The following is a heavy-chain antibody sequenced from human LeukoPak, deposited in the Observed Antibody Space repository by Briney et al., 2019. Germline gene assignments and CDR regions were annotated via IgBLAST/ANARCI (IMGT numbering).Heavy chain of an antibody. D-gene: IGHD3-22*01. CDR1: GGSISSHY. J-gene: IGHJ5*02. CDR2: IYYSGST. CDR3: ARRAGYDSSDNWFDP. V-gene: IGHV4-59*11. Sequence: SETLSLTCTVSGGSISSHYWSWIRQPPGKGLEWIGYIYYSGSTNYNPSLKSRVTISVDTSKNQFSLKLSSVTAADMAVYYCARRAGYDSSDNWFDPWGQGTLVTVSS.